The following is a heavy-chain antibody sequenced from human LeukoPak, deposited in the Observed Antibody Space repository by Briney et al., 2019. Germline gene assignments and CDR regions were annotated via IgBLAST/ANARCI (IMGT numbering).Heavy chain of an antibody. CDR1: GGSFSGYY. CDR3: ASFIEYTSSDASDI. D-gene: IGHD6-6*01. J-gene: IGHJ3*02. CDR2: IYYSGST. Sequence: KPSETLSLTCAVYGGSFSGYYWSWIRQPPGKGLEWIGSIYYSGSTYYNPSLKSRVTISVDTSKNQFSLKLSSVSAADTAVYYCASFIEYTSSDASDIWGQGTMVTVSS. V-gene: IGHV4-34*01.